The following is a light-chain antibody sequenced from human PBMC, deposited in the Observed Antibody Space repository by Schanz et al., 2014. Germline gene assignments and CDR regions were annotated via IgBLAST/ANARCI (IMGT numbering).Light chain of an antibody. CDR3: SSYTSSTTVV. J-gene: IGLJ2*01. Sequence: QSVLTQPPSASGSPGQSVTISCTGTSSDVGGYNFVSWYQQHPGKAPKLMIYEVSKWPSGVPDRFSGSKSGNTASLTISGLQAEDEAYYYCSSYTSSTTVVFGGGTKLTVL. CDR1: SSDVGGYNF. V-gene: IGLV2-8*01. CDR2: EVS.